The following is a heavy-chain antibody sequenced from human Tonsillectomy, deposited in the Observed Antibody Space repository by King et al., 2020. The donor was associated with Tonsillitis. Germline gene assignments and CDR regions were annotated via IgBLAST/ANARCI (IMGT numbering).Heavy chain of an antibody. CDR3: AKERTYSTASGFDS. Sequence: VQLVESGGGVVQPGRSLRLSCAASGFTFSSYGMHWVRQAPGKGLEWVAVISYDGSNRYYADSVKGRFTISRDNSKNTLYLQMNSLRAEDTAVYYCAKERTYSTASGFDSWGQGTLVTVSS. CDR2: ISYDGSNR. V-gene: IGHV3-30*18. J-gene: IGHJ4*02. CDR1: GFTFSSYG. D-gene: IGHD6-6*01.